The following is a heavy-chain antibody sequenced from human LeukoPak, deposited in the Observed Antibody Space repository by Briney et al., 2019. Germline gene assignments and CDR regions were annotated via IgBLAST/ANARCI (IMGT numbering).Heavy chain of an antibody. CDR2: IYYSGST. D-gene: IGHD1-26*01. CDR1: GGSISSYY. V-gene: IGHV4-59*08. Sequence: SETLSLTCTVSGGSISSYYWSWIRQPPGKGLEWIGYIYYSGSTNYNPSLKSRVTISVDTSKNQFSLKLSSVTAADTAVYYCARLNQWELLLLGWFDPWGQGTLVTVSS. J-gene: IGHJ5*02. CDR3: ARLNQWELLLLGWFDP.